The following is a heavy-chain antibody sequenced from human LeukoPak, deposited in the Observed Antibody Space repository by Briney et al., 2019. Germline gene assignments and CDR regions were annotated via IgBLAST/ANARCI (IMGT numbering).Heavy chain of an antibody. V-gene: IGHV3-23*01. J-gene: IGHJ4*02. D-gene: IGHD3-3*01. CDR1: GLTFSSYA. Sequence: GGSLRLSCAASGLTFSSYAMSWVRQAPGKGLEWVSAISGSGGSTYYADSVKGRFTISRDNSKNTLYLQMNSLRAEDTAVYYCAKDLGFLEWLFHYFDYWGQGTLVTVSS. CDR3: AKDLGFLEWLFHYFDY. CDR2: ISGSGGST.